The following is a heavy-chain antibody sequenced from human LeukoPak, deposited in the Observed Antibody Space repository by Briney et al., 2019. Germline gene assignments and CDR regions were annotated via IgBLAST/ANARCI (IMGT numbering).Heavy chain of an antibody. D-gene: IGHD6-19*01. V-gene: IGHV1-69*05. CDR2: ITPIFGTA. Sequence: ASVKVSCKASGGTFSSYAINWVRQAPGQGLEWMGGITPIFGTANYAQKFQGRITITTDESTSTAYMELSSLRSEDTAVYYCARDLTGYSSGWENFDYWGQGTLVTVSS. CDR3: ARDLTGYSSGWENFDY. J-gene: IGHJ4*02. CDR1: GGTFSSYA.